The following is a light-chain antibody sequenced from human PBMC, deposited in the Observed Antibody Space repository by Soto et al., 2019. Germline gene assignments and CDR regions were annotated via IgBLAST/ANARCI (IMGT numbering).Light chain of an antibody. J-gene: IGLJ3*02. Sequence: QSVLTQPPSVSGAPGPRGTISCTGSSSNIGAGYDVHWYQQLPGTDPTLLIAGNTDRPSGVPDRFSGSKSGTSASLAITGLQTEDEAEYYCQSFDRSLTACVFGGGTKVNVL. CDR2: GNT. CDR3: QSFDRSLTACV. V-gene: IGLV1-40*01. CDR1: SSNIGAGYD.